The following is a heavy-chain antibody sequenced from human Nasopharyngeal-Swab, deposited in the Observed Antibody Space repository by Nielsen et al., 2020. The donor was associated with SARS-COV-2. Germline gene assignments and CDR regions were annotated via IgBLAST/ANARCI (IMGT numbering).Heavy chain of an antibody. V-gene: IGHV3-21*01. CDR2: ISSSSSYI. Sequence: VRQAPGKGLEWVSSISSSSSYIYYADSVKGRFTISRDNAKNSPYLQMNSLRAEDTAVYYCARDRWFGEFLSFDYWGQGTLVTVSS. D-gene: IGHD3-10*01. CDR3: ARDRWFGEFLSFDY. J-gene: IGHJ4*02.